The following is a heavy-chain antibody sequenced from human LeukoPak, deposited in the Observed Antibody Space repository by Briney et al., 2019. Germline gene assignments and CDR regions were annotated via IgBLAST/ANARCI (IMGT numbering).Heavy chain of an antibody. CDR3: ARSVGVRGAIPIDY. Sequence: ASVKVSCKASGTPSPATICTGCDRPLDKGLSGWDGSTLTVVAQTMQGRVTMTRDTSISTAYMELSRLRSDDTAVYYCARSVGVRGAIPIDYWGQGTLVTVSS. CDR1: GTPSPAT. CDR2: STLTVVA. D-gene: IGHD3-10*01. V-gene: IGHV1-2*06. J-gene: IGHJ4*02.